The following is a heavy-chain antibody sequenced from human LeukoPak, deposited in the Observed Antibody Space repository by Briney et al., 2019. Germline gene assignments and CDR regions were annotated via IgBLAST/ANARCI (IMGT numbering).Heavy chain of an antibody. CDR3: VKDPRDTYRTNWFAS. D-gene: IGHD2-21*01. J-gene: IGHJ5*01. CDR2: ISGTGGAT. CDR1: GCSFSNDT. V-gene: IGHV3-23*01. Sequence: PGGSLRLSCVASGCSFSNDTNSWGRHAPPKGLQWGSQISGTGGATWYAGFARDRFTISRDNSKKTLYLQMSGLRVEDTAMYYCVKDPRDTYRTNWFASWGQGALLIVSS.